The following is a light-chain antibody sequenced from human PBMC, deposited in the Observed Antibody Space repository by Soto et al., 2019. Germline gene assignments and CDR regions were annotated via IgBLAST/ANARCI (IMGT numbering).Light chain of an antibody. V-gene: IGKV1-5*03. CDR2: KAS. Sequence: DIQMTQSPSTLSGSVGDRVTITCRASQTISSWLAWYQQKPGKAPKVLIYKASTLKSGVPSRFSGSGSGTEFTLTISRLQPDDFATYSCQHYNSYSEAFGQGTKVELK. CDR1: QTISSW. J-gene: IGKJ1*01. CDR3: QHYNSYSEA.